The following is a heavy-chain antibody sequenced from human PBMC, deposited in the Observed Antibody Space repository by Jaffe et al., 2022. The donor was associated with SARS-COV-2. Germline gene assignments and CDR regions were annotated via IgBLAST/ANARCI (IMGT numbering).Heavy chain of an antibody. V-gene: IGHV1-69*01. CDR3: ARSMWGSGNYYDKYSYYYMDV. CDR1: GGTFSTYG. D-gene: IGHD3-10*01. Sequence: QVQLVQSGAEVKKPGSSVKVSCKASGGTFSTYGISWVRQAPGQGLEWMGGIIPIFGTAKYTQKFQGRVTMTADESTSTAYMELSSLRSEDTAIYFCARSMWGSGNYYDKYSYYYMDVWGKGTTVTVSS. J-gene: IGHJ6*03. CDR2: IIPIFGTA.